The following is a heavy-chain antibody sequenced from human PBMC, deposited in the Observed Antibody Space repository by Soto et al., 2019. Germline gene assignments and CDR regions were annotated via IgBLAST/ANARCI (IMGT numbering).Heavy chain of an antibody. CDR2: INSDGSST. CDR3: ASDQFVLDSNHIGGIDY. J-gene: IGHJ4*02. D-gene: IGHD3-3*01. CDR1: GFSFSSYC. Sequence: EVQLVESGGGLVQPGGSLRLACAASGFSFSSYCMYWVRQAPGKGLVWVSRINSDGSSTNYADSVKGRFTISRDNAKKPLYLQMNSLGAEDTAVYYCASDQFVLDSNHIGGIDYWGQGALVIVS. V-gene: IGHV3-74*01.